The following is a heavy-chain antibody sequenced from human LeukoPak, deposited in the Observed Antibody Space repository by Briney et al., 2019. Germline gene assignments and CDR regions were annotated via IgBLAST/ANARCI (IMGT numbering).Heavy chain of an antibody. CDR2: IKQDGSEK. Sequence: PGGSLRLSCAASGFTFGSCWMSWVRQAPGKGLEWVANIKQDGSEKYYVDSVKGRFTISRDNAKNSLYLQMNSLRAEDTAVYYCARVQSYGDYRYWGQGTLVTVSS. CDR3: ARVQSYGDYRY. V-gene: IGHV3-7*01. D-gene: IGHD4-17*01. J-gene: IGHJ4*02. CDR1: GFTFGSCW.